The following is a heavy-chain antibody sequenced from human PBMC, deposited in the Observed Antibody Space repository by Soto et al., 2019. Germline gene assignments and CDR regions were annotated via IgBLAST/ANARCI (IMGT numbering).Heavy chain of an antibody. CDR1: GYTFTSYD. J-gene: IGHJ3*02. V-gene: IGHV1-8*01. CDR3: ARAAAYYDILTGSIGAFDI. CDR2: MNPNSGNT. Sequence: ASVKVSCKASGYTFTSYDINWVRQATGQGLEWMGWMNPNSGNTGYAQKFQGRVTITADESTSTAYMELSSLRSEDTAVYYCARAAAYYDILTGSIGAFDIWGQGTMVTVSS. D-gene: IGHD3-9*01.